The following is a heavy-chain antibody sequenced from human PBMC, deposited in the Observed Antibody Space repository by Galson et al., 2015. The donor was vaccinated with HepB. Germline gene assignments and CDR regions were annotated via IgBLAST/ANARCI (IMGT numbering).Heavy chain of an antibody. CDR1: GYTSTSYD. J-gene: IGHJ5*02. V-gene: IGHV1-8*01. D-gene: IGHD3-10*01. CDR2: MNPNSGNT. CDR3: ARGLASYGSNWFDP. Sequence: SVKVSCKASGYTSTSYDINWVRQATGQGLEWMGWMNPNSGNTGYAQKFQGRVTMTRNTSISTAYMELSSLRSEDTAVYYCARGLASYGSNWFDPWGQGTLVTVSS.